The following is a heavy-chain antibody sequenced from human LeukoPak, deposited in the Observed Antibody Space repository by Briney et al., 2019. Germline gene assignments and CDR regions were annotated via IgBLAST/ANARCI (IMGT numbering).Heavy chain of an antibody. Sequence: PSETLSLTCTVSGGSITGYYWSWIRQPAGKGLEWSGRISTSGSTKYNPSLKSRVTMSVDTSKNQFSLKLTSVTAADTAVYFCATSEVPVGTAFDYWGQGTLVTVSS. CDR1: GGSITGYY. V-gene: IGHV4-4*07. CDR3: ATSEVPVGTAFDY. D-gene: IGHD2-2*01. CDR2: ISTSGST. J-gene: IGHJ4*02.